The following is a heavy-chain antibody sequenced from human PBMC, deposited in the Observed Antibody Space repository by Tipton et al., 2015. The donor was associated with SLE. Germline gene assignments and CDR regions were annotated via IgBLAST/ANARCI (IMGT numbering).Heavy chain of an antibody. Sequence: TLSLTCTVSGGSVSSSSKYWAWIRRPPGKGLEWIGGIYYTGTTTYYNSFLKSRVTMSVDTSKNQFSLRLTSVIAADTAVYYCARLHGYSYGLNWFDPWGQGTLISVSS. CDR2: IYYTGTTT. CDR3: ARLHGYSYGLNWFDP. J-gene: IGHJ5*02. CDR1: GGSVSSSSKY. D-gene: IGHD5-18*01. V-gene: IGHV4-39*07.